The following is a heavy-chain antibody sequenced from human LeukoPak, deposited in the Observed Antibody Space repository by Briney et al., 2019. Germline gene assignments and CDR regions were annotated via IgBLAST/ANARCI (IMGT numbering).Heavy chain of an antibody. CDR3: ARVNSNSRRWFDP. CDR1: GGSISSNNW. J-gene: IGHJ5*02. D-gene: IGHD2/OR15-2a*01. Sequence: LRETLSLTCAVSGGSISSNNWWSWVRQPPGTGLEWVGKIYHSGSTNYNPSLKSRVTISVDTSKNQFSLKLSSVTAADTAVYYCARVNSNSRRWFDPWGQGTLVTVSS. CDR2: IYHSGST. V-gene: IGHV4-4*03.